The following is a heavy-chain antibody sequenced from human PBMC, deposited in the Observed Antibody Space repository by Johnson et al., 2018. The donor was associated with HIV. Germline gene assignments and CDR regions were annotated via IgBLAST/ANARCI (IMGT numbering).Heavy chain of an antibody. CDR2: FYSGGST. CDR3: AREARSERSAVAVSDAFDI. Sequence: EKLVESGGGLIQPGGSLRLSCVASGFTVSSNYMSWVRQAPGKGLEWVSVFYSGGSTYYADSVKGRFIISRENAKNSLYLQMNSLRAGDTAVYYCAREARSERSAVAVSDAFDIWGQGTMVTVSS. CDR1: GFTVSSNY. V-gene: IGHV3-53*01. J-gene: IGHJ3*02. D-gene: IGHD6-19*01.